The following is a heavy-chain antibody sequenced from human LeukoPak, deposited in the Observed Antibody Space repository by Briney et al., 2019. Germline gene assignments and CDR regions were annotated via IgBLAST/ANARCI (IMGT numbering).Heavy chain of an antibody. CDR1: GGSVSSGDYY. V-gene: IGHV4-30-4*08. Sequence: SETLSLTXTVSGGSVSSGDYYWNWIRQPPGKGLEWIGYIYYSGNTHYNPSLKSRLTISVDTSKNQFSLQLTSVTAADTAVYYCARARRFAAAGTTAFDIWGQGTMVTVSS. CDR2: IYYSGNT. D-gene: IGHD6-13*01. J-gene: IGHJ3*02. CDR3: ARARRFAAAGTTAFDI.